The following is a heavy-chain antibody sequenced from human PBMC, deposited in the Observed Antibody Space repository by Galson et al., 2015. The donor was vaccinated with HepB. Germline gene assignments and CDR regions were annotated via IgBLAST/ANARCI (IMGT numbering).Heavy chain of an antibody. Sequence: SLRLSCAASGFTFSGSAIHWVRQASGKGLEWVGRIRSEANDYATAYAASLKGRFTISRADSKNTAYLHMKSLKTEDTAVYYCTRLGDFSGYSSSWGQGTLVTVSS. CDR3: TRLGDFSGYSSS. V-gene: IGHV3-73*01. CDR2: IRSEANDYAT. D-gene: IGHD6-13*01. J-gene: IGHJ4*02. CDR1: GFTFSGSA.